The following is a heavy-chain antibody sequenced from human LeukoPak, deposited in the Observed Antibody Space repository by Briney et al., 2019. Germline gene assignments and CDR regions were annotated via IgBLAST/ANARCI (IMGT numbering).Heavy chain of an antibody. J-gene: IGHJ4*02. CDR3: ARIGYSTSWANFDY. CDR2: IRTDGGEK. D-gene: IGHD6-13*01. CDR1: DFTFRNYG. Sequence: GTSLRLSCAASDFTFRNYGMHWVRQAPGKGLEWVASIRTDGGEKYHADSVQGRFSVSRDNSKNTLYLQMDSLRAEDTALYYCARIGYSTSWANFDYWGQGTLVTVSS. V-gene: IGHV3-33*01.